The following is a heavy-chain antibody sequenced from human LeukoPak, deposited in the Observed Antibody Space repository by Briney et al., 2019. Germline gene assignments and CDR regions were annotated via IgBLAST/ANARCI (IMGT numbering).Heavy chain of an antibody. CDR1: GDSISGYY. Sequence: SETLSLTCTVSGDSISGYYWSWIRQSPGKGLEWIGNIYYSGTTNYNPSLTSRVTISVDTSKNHFSLKLSSVTAADTAIYYCARGGSYLGYWGQGTLVTVSS. D-gene: IGHD1-26*01. CDR2: IYYSGTT. V-gene: IGHV4-59*01. J-gene: IGHJ4*02. CDR3: ARGGSYLGY.